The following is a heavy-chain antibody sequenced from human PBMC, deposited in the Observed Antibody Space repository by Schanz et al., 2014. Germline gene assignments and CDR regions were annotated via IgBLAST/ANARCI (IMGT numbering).Heavy chain of an antibody. CDR2: INAAKGNT. V-gene: IGHV1-3*01. D-gene: IGHD2-15*01. Sequence: QVQLVQSGAEVKKPGASVKVSCKASGYTFTSYGISWVRQAPGQRLEWIGWINAAKGNTRYSQKFQGRVSNTRDTTASAAYMGLSSLRSEDTAVYYCARVRYCSGGRCYQDSWFDPWGQGTLVIVSS. CDR3: ARVRYCSGGRCYQDSWFDP. J-gene: IGHJ5*02. CDR1: GYTFTSYG.